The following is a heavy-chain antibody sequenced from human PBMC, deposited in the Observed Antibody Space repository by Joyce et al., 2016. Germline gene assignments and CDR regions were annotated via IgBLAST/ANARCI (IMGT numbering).Heavy chain of an antibody. J-gene: IGHJ4*02. Sequence: QVQLVQSGAEVKKPGASVQVSCKTSGYTFTDYFLHWVRQAPGQGPEWMGWINPRDTSSGTDYMELIRLGFDDTAVYYCAKSATPVTAVRGIHYFEKWGQGTLVTVSS. CDR1: GYTFTDYF. D-gene: IGHD3-10*01. CDR2: I. V-gene: IGHV1-2*02. CDR3: AKSATPVTAVRGIHYFEK.